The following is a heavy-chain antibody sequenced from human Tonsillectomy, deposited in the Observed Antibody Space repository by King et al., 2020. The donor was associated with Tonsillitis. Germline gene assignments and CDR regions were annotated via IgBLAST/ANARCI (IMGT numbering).Heavy chain of an antibody. D-gene: IGHD3-3*02. J-gene: IGHJ5*02. CDR3: ARVGVGYHFWSGSNNWFDP. CDR1: GGSISSYS. V-gene: IGHV4-59*01. Sequence: QLQESGPGLVKPSETLSLTCTVSGGSISSYSWNWIRQSPVKGLEWIGYIYYSGSTNYNPSLKSRVTISLDTSKNQFSLKLSSVTAADTAVYYCARVGVGYHFWSGSNNWFDPWGQGTLVTVSS. CDR2: IYYSGST.